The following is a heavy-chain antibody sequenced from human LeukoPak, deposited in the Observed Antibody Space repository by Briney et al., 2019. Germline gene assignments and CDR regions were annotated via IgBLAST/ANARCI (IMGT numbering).Heavy chain of an antibody. J-gene: IGHJ4*02. CDR1: GYTFTGYY. Sequence: ASVKVSCKASGYTFTGYYMHWVRQAPGQGLEWMGWINPNSGGTNYAQRFQGRVTMTRDTSISTAYMELSRLRSDDTAVYYCARDLSFYYYGSGSYGYWGQGTLVTVSS. D-gene: IGHD3-10*01. V-gene: IGHV1-2*02. CDR2: INPNSGGT. CDR3: ARDLSFYYYGSGSYGY.